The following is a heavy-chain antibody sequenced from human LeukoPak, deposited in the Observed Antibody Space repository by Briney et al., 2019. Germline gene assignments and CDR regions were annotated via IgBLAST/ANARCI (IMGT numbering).Heavy chain of an antibody. CDR1: GYTFTSYD. CDR3: ARAKRGTNFWSGYHIPRGYYYMDV. CDR2: MNPNSGNT. D-gene: IGHD3-3*01. J-gene: IGHJ6*03. Sequence: ASVKVSCKASGYTFTSYDINWVRQATGQGLEWMGWMNPNSGNTGYAQKFQGRVTITRNTSISTAYMELSSLRSEDTAVYYCARAKRGTNFWSGYHIPRGYYYMDVWGKGTTVTVSS. V-gene: IGHV1-8*03.